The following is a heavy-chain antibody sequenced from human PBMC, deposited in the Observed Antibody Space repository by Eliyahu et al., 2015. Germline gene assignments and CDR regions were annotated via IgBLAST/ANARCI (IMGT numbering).Heavy chain of an antibody. D-gene: IGHD3-22*01. V-gene: IGHV1-2*04. CDR1: GYTFTGYY. CDR3: ARGMGVEYDSSRGGMDV. CDR2: INPNSGGT. J-gene: IGHJ6*02. Sequence: EVKKPGASVKVSCKASGYTFTGYYMHWVRQAPGQGLEWMGWINPNSGGTNYAQKFQGWVTMTRDTSISTAYMELSRLRSDDTAVYYCARGMGVEYDSSRGGMDVWGQGTTVTVSS.